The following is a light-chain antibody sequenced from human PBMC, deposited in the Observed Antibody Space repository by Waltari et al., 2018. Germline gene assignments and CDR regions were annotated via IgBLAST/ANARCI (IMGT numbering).Light chain of an antibody. CDR2: DVS. CDR1: SSYAGTYPY. Sequence: QSALTQPASVSGSPGQSITISCTGTSSYAGTYPYFSWYQQHPGKAPKLMIYDVSNRPSGVSNRFSGSESGNTASLTISGLQAEDEADYYCSSYTSSSTLWVFGGGTKLTVL. J-gene: IGLJ3*02. V-gene: IGLV2-14*03. CDR3: SSYTSSSTLWV.